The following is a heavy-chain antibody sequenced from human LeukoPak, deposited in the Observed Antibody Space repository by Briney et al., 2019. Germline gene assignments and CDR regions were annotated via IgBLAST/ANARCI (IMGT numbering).Heavy chain of an antibody. CDR3: ARDGVLMNRKFYFDS. Sequence: TGGSLRLSCAASGFIFSNYAMTWVRQAPGKGLEWVSTISGNGAGTYFADSVKGRFTISRDNSNNTLYLQMDSLRAEDAAVYFCARDGVLMNRKFYFDSWGQGTLVTVFS. V-gene: IGHV3-23*01. CDR1: GFIFSNYA. J-gene: IGHJ4*02. D-gene: IGHD3-10*01. CDR2: ISGNGAGT.